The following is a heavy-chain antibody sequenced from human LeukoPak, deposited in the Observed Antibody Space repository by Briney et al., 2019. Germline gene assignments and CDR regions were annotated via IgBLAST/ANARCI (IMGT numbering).Heavy chain of an antibody. J-gene: IGHJ4*02. CDR1: GYTFTSYD. D-gene: IGHD3-9*01. CDR2: MNPNSGNT. V-gene: IGHV1-8*03. CDR3: ARKLRYFDRTPLGY. Sequence: ASVKVSSKASGYTFTSYDINWVRQATGQGLEWMGWMNPNSGNTGYAQKFQGRVTITRNTSISTAYMELSSLRSEDTAVYYCARKLRYFDRTPLGYWGQGTLVTVSS.